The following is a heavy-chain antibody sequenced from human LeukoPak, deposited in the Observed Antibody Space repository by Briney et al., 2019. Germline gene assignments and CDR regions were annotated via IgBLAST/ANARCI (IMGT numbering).Heavy chain of an antibody. J-gene: IGHJ3*02. CDR1: GYSFTSYW. CDR3: ARRGYCSGGSCHSHSFDM. D-gene: IGHD2-15*01. V-gene: IGHV5-51*01. CDR2: IYPGDSDT. Sequence: GESLKISCKASGYSFTSYWIGWVRQMPGKGLEWMGIIYPGDSDTRYSPSFQGQVTISADKSISTAYLQWSSLKTSDTAMYYCARRGYCSGGSCHSHSFDMWGHGTRVTVSS.